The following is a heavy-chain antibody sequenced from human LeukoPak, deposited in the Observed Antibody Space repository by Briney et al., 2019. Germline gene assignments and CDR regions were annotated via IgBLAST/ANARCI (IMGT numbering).Heavy chain of an antibody. CDR3: ARDYYYGRAFDA. CDR1: GFTFSGYA. V-gene: IGHV3-23*01. J-gene: IGHJ3*01. Sequence: GGSLRLSCAASGFTFSGYAMSWVRQAPGKGLEWVSGISGSGGGTYYADSEKGRFTISRDNSKNTLYLQMNSLRVEDTAVYYCARDYYYGRAFDAWGQGTMVTVFS. CDR2: ISGSGGGT. D-gene: IGHD3-10*01.